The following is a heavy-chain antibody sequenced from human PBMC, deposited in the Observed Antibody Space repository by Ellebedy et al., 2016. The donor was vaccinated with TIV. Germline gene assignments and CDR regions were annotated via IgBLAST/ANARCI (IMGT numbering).Heavy chain of an antibody. Sequence: MPSETLSLTCAVYGASSSGYYWSWIRQPPGKGLEWIWEITHSGSTNYNPSLKSRVTISVDTSKNQFSLNLSSVTAADTAVYYCARGLARDYWGQGTLVTVSS. J-gene: IGHJ4*02. CDR1: GASSSGYY. V-gene: IGHV4-34*01. CDR2: ITHSGST. CDR3: ARGLARDY.